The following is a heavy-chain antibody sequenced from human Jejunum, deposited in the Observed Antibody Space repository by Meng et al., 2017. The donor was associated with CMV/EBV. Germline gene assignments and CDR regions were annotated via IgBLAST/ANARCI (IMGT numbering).Heavy chain of an antibody. D-gene: IGHD6-19*01. CDR1: GYTFTHHG. CDR2: ISCYNGDT. V-gene: IGHV1-18*01. CDR3: ARDPSNTSGRYAYFDY. Sequence: QLQLVQSRAEVKKPGASVRVSCKASGYTFTHHGISWIRQAPGQGLEWMGWISCYNGDTNYAQKLQGRVTMTTDTSTNTAYMDLRGLRSDDTAVYYCARDPSNTSGRYAYFDYWGQGTLVTVSS. J-gene: IGHJ4*02.